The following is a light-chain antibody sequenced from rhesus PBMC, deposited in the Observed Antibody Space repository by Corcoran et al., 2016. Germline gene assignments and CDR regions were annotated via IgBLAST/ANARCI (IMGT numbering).Light chain of an antibody. V-gene: IGKV1-74*01. CDR1: ENVNNY. CDR3: QHGYGTPYS. Sequence: DIQMTQSPSSLSASVGDRVTITCRASENVNNYLNWYQQKPGKAPKLLIYKASTLQSGVPSRFIGNGSGTDYIFTIRSLQPEDVATYYCQHGYGTPYSFGQGTKVEIK. CDR2: KAS. J-gene: IGKJ2*01.